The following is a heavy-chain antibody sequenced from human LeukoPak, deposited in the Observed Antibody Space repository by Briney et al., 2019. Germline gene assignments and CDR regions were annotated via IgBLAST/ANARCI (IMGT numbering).Heavy chain of an antibody. V-gene: IGHV4-59*08. CDR2: IYYSGST. CDR1: GGSISSYY. CDR3: ARRGYCSGTNCYIFDY. J-gene: IGHJ4*02. Sequence: SETLSLTCTVSGGSISSYYWSWIRQPPGKGLEWIGYIYYSGSTNYNPSFKSRVTISVDTSKNQFSLRLSSMTAADTAVYYCARRGYCSGTNCYIFDYWGQGTLVTVSS. D-gene: IGHD2-2*02.